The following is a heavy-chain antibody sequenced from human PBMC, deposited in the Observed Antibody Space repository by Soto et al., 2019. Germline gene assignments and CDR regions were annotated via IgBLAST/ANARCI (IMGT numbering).Heavy chain of an antibody. CDR1: GFTFSSYS. Sequence: PGGSLRLSCAASGFTFSSYSMNWVRQAPGKGLEWVSSISSSSSYIYCADSVKGRFTISRDNAKNSLYLQMNSLRAEDTAVYYCARVSVAANDAFDIWGQGTMVTVSS. D-gene: IGHD6-13*01. J-gene: IGHJ3*02. CDR2: ISSSSSYI. CDR3: ARVSVAANDAFDI. V-gene: IGHV3-21*01.